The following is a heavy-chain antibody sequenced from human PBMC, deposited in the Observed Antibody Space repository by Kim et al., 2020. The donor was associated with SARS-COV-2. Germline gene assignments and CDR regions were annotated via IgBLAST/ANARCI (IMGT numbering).Heavy chain of an antibody. V-gene: IGHV4-31*02. Sequence: LKSRVTISVDTSKNQFSLKLSSVTAADTAVYYCARDPGERWLQLAGMDVWGQGTTVTVSS. J-gene: IGHJ6*02. D-gene: IGHD5-12*01. CDR3: ARDPGERWLQLAGMDV.